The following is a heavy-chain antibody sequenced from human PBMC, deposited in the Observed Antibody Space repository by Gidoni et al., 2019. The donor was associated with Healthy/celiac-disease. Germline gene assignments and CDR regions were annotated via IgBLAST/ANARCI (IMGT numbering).Heavy chain of an antibody. CDR3: ARDYYDSSGYYYVVPDAFDI. CDR1: GGSISSYY. J-gene: IGHJ3*02. V-gene: IGHV4-4*07. CDR2: IYTSGST. Sequence: QVQLQESGPGLVKPSETLSLTCNVSGGSISSYYCSWIRQPAGKGLEWIGRIYTSGSTNYNPPLKRRVTMSVDTSKNQFSLKLSAVTAADTAVYYCARDYYDSSGYYYVVPDAFDIWGQGTMVTVSS. D-gene: IGHD3-22*01.